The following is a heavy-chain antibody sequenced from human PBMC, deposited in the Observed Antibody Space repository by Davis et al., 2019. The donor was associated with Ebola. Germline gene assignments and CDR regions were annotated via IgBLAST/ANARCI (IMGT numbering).Heavy chain of an antibody. CDR3: ARDGGLGYCSSTSCWGEPDAFDI. CDR1: GGSISSSSYY. D-gene: IGHD2-2*01. J-gene: IGHJ3*02. V-gene: IGHV4-39*07. CDR2: IYYSGST. Sequence: PSETLSLTCTVSGGSISSSSYYWGWIRQPPGKGLEWIGSIYYSGSTYYNPSLKSRVTISVDTSKNQFSLKLSSVTAADTAVYYCARDGGLGYCSSTSCWGEPDAFDIWGQGTMVTVSS.